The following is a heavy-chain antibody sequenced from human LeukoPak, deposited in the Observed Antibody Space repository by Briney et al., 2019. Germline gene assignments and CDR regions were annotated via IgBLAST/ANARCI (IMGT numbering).Heavy chain of an antibody. V-gene: IGHV3-21*01. CDR2: ISSSSSYI. Sequence: TGGSLRLSCAASGFTFSNYAMSWVRQAPGKGLEWVSSISSSSSYIYYADSVKGRFTISRDNAKNSLYLQMNSLRAEDTAVYYCARSLAVAGKGGYFQHWGQGTLVTVSS. D-gene: IGHD6-19*01. CDR3: ARSLAVAGKGGYFQH. J-gene: IGHJ1*01. CDR1: GFTFSNYA.